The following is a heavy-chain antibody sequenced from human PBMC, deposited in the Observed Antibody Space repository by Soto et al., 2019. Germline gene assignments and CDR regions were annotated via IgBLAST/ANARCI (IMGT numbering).Heavy chain of an antibody. D-gene: IGHD3-10*01. Sequence: PSETLSLTCTVSGGSISSSSYYWGWIRQPPWKGLEWIGSIYYSGSTYYNPSLKSRVTISVDTSKNQFSLKLSSVTAADTAVYYCASLNLNYYGSGSYYWVGASKVSYYGMDVWGQGXTVTVYS. CDR1: GGSISSSSYY. J-gene: IGHJ6*02. V-gene: IGHV4-39*01. CDR2: IYYSGST. CDR3: ASLNLNYYGSGSYYWVGASKVSYYGMDV.